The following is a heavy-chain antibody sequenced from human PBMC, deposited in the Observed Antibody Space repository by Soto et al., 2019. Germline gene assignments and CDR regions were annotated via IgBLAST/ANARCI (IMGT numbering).Heavy chain of an antibody. CDR3: ARDVRGGHFDY. CDR1: GFTFSDHW. CDR2: LNPGENER. V-gene: IGHV3-7*01. Sequence: EVQLVESGGGLVQPGGSLRLSCAASGFTFSDHWMAWVRQAPGKGLEWVANLNPGENERYYVDSVKGRFTISRDNGEKSLYLQMNSLRAEDTAIYYCARDVRGGHFDYWGQGALVTVSS. D-gene: IGHD2-15*01. J-gene: IGHJ4*02.